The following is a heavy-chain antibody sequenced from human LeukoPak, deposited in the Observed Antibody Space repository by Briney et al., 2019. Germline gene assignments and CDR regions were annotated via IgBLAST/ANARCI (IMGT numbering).Heavy chain of an antibody. V-gene: IGHV3-30*02. D-gene: IGHD6-19*01. J-gene: IGHJ4*02. Sequence: PGGSLRLSCAASAFRFSSYGMHWVRQAPGKGPEWVAFIRSDSSNQYYADSVKGRFTISRDNSKNTLYLQMNSLTTEDTAVYYCARDHLAGHYYFDYWGQGTLVTVSS. CDR2: IRSDSSNQ. CDR1: AFRFSSYG. CDR3: ARDHLAGHYYFDY.